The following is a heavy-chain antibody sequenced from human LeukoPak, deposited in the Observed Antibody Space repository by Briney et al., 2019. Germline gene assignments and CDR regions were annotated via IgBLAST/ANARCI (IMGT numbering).Heavy chain of an antibody. Sequence: PGGSLRLSCAASGFTFGSYSMNWVRQAPGKGLEWVSYISSSSSTIYYADSVKGRFTISRDNAKNSLYLQMNSLRAEDTAVYYCARGDNNTYYYDSSGYWNWGQGTLVTVSS. J-gene: IGHJ4*02. CDR3: ARGDNNTYYYDSSGYWN. V-gene: IGHV3-48*01. D-gene: IGHD3-22*01. CDR1: GFTFGSYS. CDR2: ISSSSSTI.